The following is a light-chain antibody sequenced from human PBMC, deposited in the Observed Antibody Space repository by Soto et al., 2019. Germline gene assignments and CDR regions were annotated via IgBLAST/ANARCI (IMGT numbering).Light chain of an antibody. Sequence: EILLTQYPGTLSLSPGERATLSCRASQSVSSSYLAWYQQKPGQAPRLLIYGASSRATGIPDRFSGSGSGTDFTLTISRLEPEDFAVYYCQQYGSSPGTFGQGTKV. CDR1: QSVSSSY. CDR3: QQYGSSPGT. V-gene: IGKV3-20*01. J-gene: IGKJ1*01. CDR2: GAS.